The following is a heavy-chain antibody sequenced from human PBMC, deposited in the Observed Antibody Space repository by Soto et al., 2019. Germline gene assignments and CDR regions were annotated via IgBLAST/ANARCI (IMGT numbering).Heavy chain of an antibody. Sequence: SETLSLTCTVSGGSISSGDYYWSWIRQPPGKGLEWIGYIYYSGSTYYNPSLKSRVTISVDTSKNQFSLKLSSVTAADTAVYYCASANYGGNSGVFDYWGQGTLVTVSS. CDR3: ASANYGGNSGVFDY. V-gene: IGHV4-30-4*01. CDR2: IYYSGST. CDR1: GGSISSGDYY. D-gene: IGHD4-17*01. J-gene: IGHJ4*02.